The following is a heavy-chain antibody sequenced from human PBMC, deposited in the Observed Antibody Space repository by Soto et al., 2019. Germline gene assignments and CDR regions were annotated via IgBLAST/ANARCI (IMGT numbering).Heavy chain of an antibody. CDR2: TSAYNGNT. D-gene: IGHD6-19*01. Sequence: QVQLVQSGAEVKKPGASVKVSCKASGYTFTSYGISWVRQAPGQGLEWMGWTSAYNGNTNYAQKLQGRVTMTTDTSTSTAYVERRSLRSDDTAVYYCARRQWLVGGYYYGMDVWGQGTTVTVSS. CDR1: GYTFTSYG. J-gene: IGHJ6*02. V-gene: IGHV1-18*01. CDR3: ARRQWLVGGYYYGMDV.